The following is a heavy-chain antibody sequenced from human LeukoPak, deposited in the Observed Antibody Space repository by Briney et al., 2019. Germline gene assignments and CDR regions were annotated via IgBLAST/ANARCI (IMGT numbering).Heavy chain of an antibody. D-gene: IGHD2-2*01. V-gene: IGHV6-1*01. Sequence: QTLSLICAISGDGVSSNSVTWNWIRQSPSRGLEWLGRTYYRSTWYNDYAVSVRGRITVNPDTSKNQFSLHLNSVTPEDTAVYYCARRLTQYDCFDPWGQGILVTVSS. CDR2: TYYRSTWYN. J-gene: IGHJ5*02. CDR3: ARRLTQYDCFDP. CDR1: GDGVSSNSVT.